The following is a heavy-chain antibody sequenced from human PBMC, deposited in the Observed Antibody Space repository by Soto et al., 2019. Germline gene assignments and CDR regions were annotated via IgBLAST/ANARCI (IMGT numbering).Heavy chain of an antibody. CDR1: GFTFSSYG. D-gene: IGHD3-3*01. CDR2: ISYDGSNK. CDR3: AKEEFGVVIHYYYYMDV. V-gene: IGHV3-30*18. J-gene: IGHJ6*03. Sequence: VQLVESGGGVVQPGRSLRLSCAASGFTFSSYGMHWVRQAPGKGLEWVAVISYDGSNKYYADSVKGRFTISRDNSKNTLYLQMNSLRAEDTAVYYCAKEEFGVVIHYYYYMDVWGKGTTVTVSS.